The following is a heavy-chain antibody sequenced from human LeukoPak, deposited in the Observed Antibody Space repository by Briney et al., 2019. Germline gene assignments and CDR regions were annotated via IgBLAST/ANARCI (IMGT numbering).Heavy chain of an antibody. J-gene: IGHJ2*01. CDR3: ARRGWGSGWLGQDSSWYFDL. CDR2: ISYSGTT. Sequence: SETLSLTCTISGGSISTSAYYWGWIRQPPGKGLGWIGSISYSGTTYYNPSLKSRVTVSVDTPKDQIFLELNSVTAADTSVYYCARRGWGSGWLGQDSSWYFDLWGRGTLVTVSA. D-gene: IGHD6-19*01. CDR1: GGSISTSAYY. V-gene: IGHV4-39*01.